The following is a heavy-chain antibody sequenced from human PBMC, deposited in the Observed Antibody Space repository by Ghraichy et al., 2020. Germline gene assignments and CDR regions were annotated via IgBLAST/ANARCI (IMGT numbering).Heavy chain of an antibody. V-gene: IGHV4-39*01. J-gene: IGHJ4*02. CDR2: ISYSGST. D-gene: IGHD3-10*01. CDR3: ARRRGSGLFDY. CDR1: GGSISSSRYY. Sequence: SETLPLTCTVSGGSISSSRYYWGWIRQPPGKGLEWIGSISYSGSTYYNPSLKSRVSFSVDTSKNQFSLKLSSVTAADTAMYYCARRRGSGLFDYWGQGTLVTVSS.